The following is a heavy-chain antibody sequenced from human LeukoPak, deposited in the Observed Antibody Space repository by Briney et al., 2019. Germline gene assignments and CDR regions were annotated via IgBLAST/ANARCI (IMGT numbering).Heavy chain of an antibody. CDR2: INHSGST. CDR1: GGAFSDFT. V-gene: IGHV4-34*01. D-gene: IGHD3-22*01. CDR3: AYSSGYQQH. J-gene: IGHJ1*01. Sequence: KPSETLSLTCAVSGGAFSDFTWSWMRQPPGKGLEWIGEINHSGSTNYNPSLKSRVTISVDTSKNQFSLKLSSVTAADTAVYYCAYSSGYQQHWGQGTLVTVSS.